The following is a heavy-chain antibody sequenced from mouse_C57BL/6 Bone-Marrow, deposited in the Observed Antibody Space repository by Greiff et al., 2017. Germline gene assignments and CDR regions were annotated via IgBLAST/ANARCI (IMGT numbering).Heavy chain of an antibody. CDR2: IWRGGST. CDR3: AKRGLTYPGFAY. J-gene: IGHJ3*01. Sequence: QVQLQQSGPGLVQPSQSLSITCTASGFSLTSYGVHWVRQSPGKGLEWLGVIWRGGSTDYNAAFMSRLSITKDNSTSQVFFKMNSLQADDTAIYYCAKRGLTYPGFAYWGQGTLVTVSA. CDR1: GFSLTSYG. D-gene: IGHD4-1*01. V-gene: IGHV2-5*01.